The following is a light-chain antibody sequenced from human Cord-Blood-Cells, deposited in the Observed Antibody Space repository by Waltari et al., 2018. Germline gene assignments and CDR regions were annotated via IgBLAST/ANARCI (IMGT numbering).Light chain of an antibody. CDR2: DAS. V-gene: IGKV3-11*01. Sequence: EIVLTQSPVTLSLSPGERATLSCRASQSVSSYLAWYQQKPGQAPRLLIYDASNRATGIPARFSGSGSGTDFTLTISSLEPEDFAVYYCQQRSNWPPEITFSQGTRLEIK. CDR3: QQRSNWPPEIT. CDR1: QSVSSY. J-gene: IGKJ5*01.